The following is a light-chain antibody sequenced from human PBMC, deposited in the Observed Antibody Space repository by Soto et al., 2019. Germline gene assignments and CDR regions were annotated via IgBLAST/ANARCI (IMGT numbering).Light chain of an antibody. J-gene: IGLJ3*02. CDR3: QTWGTGIRV. CDR1: SGHSRYA. V-gene: IGLV4-69*01. CDR2: LNSDGSH. Sequence: QPVLTQSPSASASLGASVKLTCTLSSGHSRYAIAWHQQQPGKGPRYLMKLNSDGSHSKGDGIPDRFSGSSSGAERYLTISSLQSEDEADYYCQTWGTGIRVFGGGTKLTVL.